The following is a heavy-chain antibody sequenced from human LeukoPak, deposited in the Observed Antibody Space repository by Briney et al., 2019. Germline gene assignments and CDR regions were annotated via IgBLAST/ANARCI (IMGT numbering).Heavy chain of an antibody. CDR2: ISGSGGST. V-gene: IGHV3-23*01. CDR1: GFTFTSYA. J-gene: IGHJ4*02. D-gene: IGHD1-26*01. Sequence: GGSLRLSCAASGFTFTSYAMNWVRQAPGKGLEWVSGISGSGGSTYYADSVKGRFTISRDNSKNTLYLQLNSLRVEDTAEYYCAKAHGGSYHSGIDWGQGTLVIVSS. CDR3: AKAHGGSYHSGID.